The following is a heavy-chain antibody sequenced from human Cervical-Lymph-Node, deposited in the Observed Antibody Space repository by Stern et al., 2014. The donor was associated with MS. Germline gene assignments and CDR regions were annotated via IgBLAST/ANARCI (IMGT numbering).Heavy chain of an antibody. V-gene: IGHV2-5*02. J-gene: IGHJ4*02. Sequence: QVTLKESGPTLVKPTQTLTLTCTLSGVSLNISGVGVGWIRQPPGKALEWLALLYWDDEKHYSPSLKSRLTITNGTSQTPVCLQLTNMAPVDTATYYCAHDLGYWGQGTLVTVSS. CDR1: GVSLNISGVG. CDR2: LYWDDEK. CDR3: AHDLGY.